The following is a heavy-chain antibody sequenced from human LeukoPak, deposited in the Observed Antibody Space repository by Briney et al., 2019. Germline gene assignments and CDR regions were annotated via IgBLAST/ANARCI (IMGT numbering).Heavy chain of an antibody. CDR2: ISSSSSYI. D-gene: IGHD3-9*01. V-gene: IGHV3-21*01. CDR1: GFTFSSYS. CDR3: AKDQAPPVLRYFDWFGGYDAFDI. Sequence: GGSLRLSCAASGFTFSSYSMNWVRQAPGKGLGWVSSISSSSSYIYYADSVKGRFTISRDNAKNSLYLQMNSLRAEDTAVYYCAKDQAPPVLRYFDWFGGYDAFDIWVQGTMVTVSS. J-gene: IGHJ3*02.